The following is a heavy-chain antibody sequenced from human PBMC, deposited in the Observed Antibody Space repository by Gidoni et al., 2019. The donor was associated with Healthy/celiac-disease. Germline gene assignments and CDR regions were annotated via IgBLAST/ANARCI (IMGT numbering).Heavy chain of an antibody. Sequence: QVQLQESGPGLVKPSQTLSLTCTVSGGSISSGSYYWSWIRQPAGKGLEWIGRIYTSGSTNYNPSLKSRVTISVDTSKNQFSLKLSSVTAADTAVYYCAREDLPYYYDSSGYYYYGMDVWGQGTTVTVSS. D-gene: IGHD3-22*01. V-gene: IGHV4-61*02. CDR2: IYTSGST. CDR3: AREDLPYYYDSSGYYYYGMDV. CDR1: GGSISSGSYY. J-gene: IGHJ6*02.